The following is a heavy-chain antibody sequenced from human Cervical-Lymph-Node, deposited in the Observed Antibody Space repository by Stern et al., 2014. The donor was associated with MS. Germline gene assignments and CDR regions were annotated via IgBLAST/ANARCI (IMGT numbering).Heavy chain of an antibody. CDR1: GYTFTSLG. Sequence: QEQLVESGAEVKKPGASVKVSCKASGYTFTSLGISWVRQAPGQGLEWMGWISAYNGNTSYAQRLQGRVTLTTDTSTSTAYMELRSLTSDDTAVYFCASGSLEGFDPWGQGTLVTVSS. CDR2: ISAYNGNT. CDR3: ASGSLEGFDP. J-gene: IGHJ5*02. D-gene: IGHD5-24*01. V-gene: IGHV1-18*01.